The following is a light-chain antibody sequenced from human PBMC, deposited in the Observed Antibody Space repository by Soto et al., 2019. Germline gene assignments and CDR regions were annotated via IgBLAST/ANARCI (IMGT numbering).Light chain of an antibody. CDR2: KAS. V-gene: IGKV1-5*03. CDR1: QSISSW. J-gene: IGKJ4*01. CDR3: QQYHSYSLT. Sequence: DIQMTQSPSILSASVGDRVTITCRASQSISSWLAWYQQKPGKAPKFLIYKASNLESGVPSRFSGSGSGTEFTLTISSLQPDDFATYYCQQYHSYSLTFGGGTKVEIK.